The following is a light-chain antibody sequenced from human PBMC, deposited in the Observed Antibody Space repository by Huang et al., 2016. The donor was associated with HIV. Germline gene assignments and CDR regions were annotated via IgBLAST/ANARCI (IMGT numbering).Light chain of an antibody. CDR3: QQYYTVPWT. CDR1: QSLLYRSNNKNH. Sequence: DIVLTQSPHSLAVSLGERATINCKSSQSLLYRSNNKNHLVWYLQKPGQPPNRLMYCASTRESGVPDRFSASVSGTDFTLTISSLQAEDVAVYYCQQYYTVPWTFGQGTKVEI. V-gene: IGKV4-1*01. CDR2: CAS. J-gene: IGKJ1*01.